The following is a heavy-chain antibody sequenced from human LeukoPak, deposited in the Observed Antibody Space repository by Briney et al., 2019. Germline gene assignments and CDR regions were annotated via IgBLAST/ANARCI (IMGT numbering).Heavy chain of an antibody. Sequence: PGGSLRLSCAASGFTFSSYWMHWVRQAPGKGLVWVSRINSDGSSTSYADSVKGRFTISRDNAKNTLYLQMNSLRADDTAVYYCARVQGHPPNGLDIWGQGTMATVSS. CDR1: GFTFSSYW. CDR3: ARVQGHPPNGLDI. D-gene: IGHD2-8*01. CDR2: INSDGSST. J-gene: IGHJ3*02. V-gene: IGHV3-74*01.